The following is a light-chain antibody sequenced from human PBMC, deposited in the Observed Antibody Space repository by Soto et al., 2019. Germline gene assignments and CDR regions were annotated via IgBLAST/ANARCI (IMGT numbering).Light chain of an antibody. Sequence: QSVLTQPPSVSGAPGQRVTIPCTGSSSNIGSYYDVHWYQQLPGTVPKLLIYSDNNRPSGVPDRFSGSKSGTSASLAITGLQAEDEADYYCQSYDNSLSHVVFGGGTKVTVL. J-gene: IGLJ2*01. CDR2: SDN. CDR3: QSYDNSLSHVV. V-gene: IGLV1-40*01. CDR1: SSNIGSYYD.